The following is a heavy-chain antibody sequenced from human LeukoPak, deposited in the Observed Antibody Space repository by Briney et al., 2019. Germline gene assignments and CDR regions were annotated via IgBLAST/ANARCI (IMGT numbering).Heavy chain of an antibody. CDR1: GFIIGTYY. V-gene: IGHV3-7*01. J-gene: IGHJ4*02. CDR2: IKQDGSEN. D-gene: IGHD2-2*01. CDR3: AREGYCTTATCYVGVPFDY. Sequence: GGSLRLSCAASGFIIGTYYMTWVRQAPGKGLEWVAGIKQDGSENYYVDSVKGRFTVSRDNSKNSLYLQMNSLRAEDTAVYFCAREGYCTTATCYVGVPFDYWGQGTLVTVSS.